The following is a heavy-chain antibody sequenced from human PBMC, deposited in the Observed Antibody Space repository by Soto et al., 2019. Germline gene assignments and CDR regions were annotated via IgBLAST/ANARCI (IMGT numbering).Heavy chain of an antibody. V-gene: IGHV3-30-3*01. D-gene: IGHD6-6*01. Sequence: HPGGSLRLSCAASGFTFSSYAMHWVRQAPGKGLEWVAVISYDGSNKYYADSVKGRFTISRDNSKNTLYLQMNSLRAEDTAVYYCARMPPTSDVALYSSSTLGAFDIWGQGTMVTVSS. J-gene: IGHJ3*02. CDR1: GFTFSSYA. CDR3: ARMPPTSDVALYSSSTLGAFDI. CDR2: ISYDGSNK.